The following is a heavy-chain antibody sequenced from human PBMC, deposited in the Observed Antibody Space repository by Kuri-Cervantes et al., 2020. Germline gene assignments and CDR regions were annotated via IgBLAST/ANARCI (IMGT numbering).Heavy chain of an antibody. CDR1: GGSFSGYY. CDR3: ARSVRYWFDP. CDR2: INHSGST. Sequence: SQTLSLTCAVYGGSFSGYYWSWTRQPPGKGLEWIGEINHSGSTNYNPSLKSRVTISVDTSKNQFSLKLRSVTAADTAVYYCARSVRYWFDPWGQGTLVTVSS. J-gene: IGHJ5*02. V-gene: IGHV4-34*01.